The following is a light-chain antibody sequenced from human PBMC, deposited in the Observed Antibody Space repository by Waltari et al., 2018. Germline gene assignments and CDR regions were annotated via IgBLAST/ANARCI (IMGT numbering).Light chain of an antibody. V-gene: IGLV2-14*01. CDR1: NSDIGSYSY. J-gene: IGLJ2*01. CDR2: DFT. CDR3: SSYTGRGTVI. Sequence: QSVLTQPASVSGSPGQPRTISCTWTNSDIGSYSYVSWYQQYPGQAPKLIIYDFTGRPAGVATRFSGSTSGKTASLTIAGLQADDEADYFCSSYTGRGTVIFGRGTMVTVL.